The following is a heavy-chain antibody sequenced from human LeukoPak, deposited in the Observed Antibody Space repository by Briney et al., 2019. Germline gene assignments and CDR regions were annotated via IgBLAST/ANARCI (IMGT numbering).Heavy chain of an antibody. CDR2: IKNGGSII. CDR1: GFTFSTYV. D-gene: IGHD2-15*01. V-gene: IGHV3-48*03. CDR3: ARETQYCSGGTCYSGLDY. Sequence: GGSLRLSCAASGFTFSTYVMSWVRQAPGKGPEWVSYIKNGGSIIYYADSVKGRFTISRDDAKSSLYLQMNTLRAEDTAIYYCARETQYCSGGTCYSGLDYWGQGTLVTVSS. J-gene: IGHJ4*02.